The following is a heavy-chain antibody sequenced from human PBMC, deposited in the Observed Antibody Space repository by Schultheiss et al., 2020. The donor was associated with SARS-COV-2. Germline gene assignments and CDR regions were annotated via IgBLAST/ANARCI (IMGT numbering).Heavy chain of an antibody. V-gene: IGHV4-31*03. J-gene: IGHJ6*02. CDR2: IYYSGST. CDR1: GGSISSGGYY. D-gene: IGHD3-16*01. Sequence: SETLSLTCTVSGGSISSGGYYWSWIRQHPGKGLEWIGYIYYSGSTYYNPSLKSRVTISVDTSKNQFSLKLSSVTAADTAVYYCARDGWGSYDYSNPLYGMDVWGQGTTVTVSS. CDR3: ARDGWGSYDYSNPLYGMDV.